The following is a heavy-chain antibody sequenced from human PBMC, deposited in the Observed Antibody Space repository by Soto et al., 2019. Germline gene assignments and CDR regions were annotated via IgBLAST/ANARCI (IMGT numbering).Heavy chain of an antibody. D-gene: IGHD2-2*01. V-gene: IGHV1-18*01. CDR2: ISAYNGNT. Sequence: ASVKVSCKASGYTFTSYGISWVRQAPGQGLEWMGWISAYNGNTNYAQKLQGRVTMTTYTSTSTAYMELRSLRSDDTAVYYCAREGRAEYQLHTYFDYWGQGTLVTVSS. CDR1: GYTFTSYG. CDR3: AREGRAEYQLHTYFDY. J-gene: IGHJ4*02.